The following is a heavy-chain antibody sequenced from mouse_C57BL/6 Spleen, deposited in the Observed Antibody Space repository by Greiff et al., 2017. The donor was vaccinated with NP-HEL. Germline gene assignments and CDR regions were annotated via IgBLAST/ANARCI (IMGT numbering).Heavy chain of an antibody. V-gene: IGHV3-6*01. CDR1: GYSITSGYY. Sequence: VQLKESGPGLVKPSQSLSLTCSVTGYSITSGYYWNWIRQFPGNKLEWMGYISYDGSNNYNPSLKNRISITRDTSKNQFFLKLNSVTTEDTATYYCAREEDYYGSSYDFDVWGTGTTVTVSS. D-gene: IGHD1-1*01. J-gene: IGHJ1*03. CDR3: AREEDYYGSSYDFDV. CDR2: ISYDGSN.